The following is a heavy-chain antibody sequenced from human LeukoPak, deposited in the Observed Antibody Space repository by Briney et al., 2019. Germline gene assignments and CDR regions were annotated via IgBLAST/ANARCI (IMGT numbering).Heavy chain of an antibody. J-gene: IGHJ4*02. CDR3: ARGGVLRYFDWPSFDY. V-gene: IGHV1-46*01. Sequence: GASVKVSCKASGYTFTSYYMHWVRQAPGQGLEWMGIINPSGGSTSYAQKFQGRVTMTRDTSTSTVYMELSSLRSEDTAVYYCARGGVLRYFDWPSFDYWGQGTLVTVSS. D-gene: IGHD3-9*01. CDR2: INPSGGST. CDR1: GYTFTSYY.